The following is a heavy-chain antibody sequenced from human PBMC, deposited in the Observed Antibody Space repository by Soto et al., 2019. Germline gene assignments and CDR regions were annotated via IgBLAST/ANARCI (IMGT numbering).Heavy chain of an antibody. V-gene: IGHV1-18*01. J-gene: IGHJ4*02. CDR1: GYTFTSYG. D-gene: IGHD3-3*01. CDR3: ARVWEKYYDFWSVYYTKSAYFDY. Sequence: ASVKVSCKASGYTFTSYGISWVRQAPGQGLEWMGWISAYNGNTNYAQKLQGRVTMTTDTSTSTAYMELRSLRSDDTAVYYCARVWEKYYDFWSVYYTKSAYFDYWGQGTLVTVSS. CDR2: ISAYNGNT.